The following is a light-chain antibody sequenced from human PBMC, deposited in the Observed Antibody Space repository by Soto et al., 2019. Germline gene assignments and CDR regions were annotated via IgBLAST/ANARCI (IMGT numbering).Light chain of an antibody. CDR3: QQYGSSSWT. V-gene: IGKV3-20*01. CDR2: LTS. Sequence: TQAADRLPLSLGVCHTLSCRASQAVNTRLAWYQHKPGQAPRLLIYLTSNRATGIPVRFGGSGSGTDFTLTISRLEPEDFAVYYCQQYGSSSWTFGEGTKVDIK. J-gene: IGKJ1*01. CDR1: QAVNTR.